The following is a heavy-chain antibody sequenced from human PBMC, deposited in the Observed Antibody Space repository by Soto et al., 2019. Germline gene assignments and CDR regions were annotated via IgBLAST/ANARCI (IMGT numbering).Heavy chain of an antibody. Sequence: QVQLVESGGGVVQPGKSLRLSCAASGFTFSNYGLHWVRQAPGKGLEWVAVISYDGSDKYYAGSVKGRFTISRDNSKDTLYLQMDSLRPEDTAVYYCAKGGYSSGWLHYFDYWGQGTLVTVSS. CDR2: ISYDGSDK. CDR1: GFTFSNYG. CDR3: AKGGYSSGWLHYFDY. D-gene: IGHD6-19*01. J-gene: IGHJ4*02. V-gene: IGHV3-30*18.